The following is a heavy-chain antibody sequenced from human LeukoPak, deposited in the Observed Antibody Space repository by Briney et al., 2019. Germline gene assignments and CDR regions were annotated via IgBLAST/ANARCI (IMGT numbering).Heavy chain of an antibody. Sequence: SGGSLRLSCAASGFTFSSYSMNWVRQAPGKGLEWVSSISTSSSYIHYADSVKGRFTISRDNAKKSLYLQMNSLRAEDTAVYYCATESQSVSSWDSHFEYWGQGTLVTVSS. CDR3: ATESQSVSSWDSHFEY. V-gene: IGHV3-21*01. J-gene: IGHJ4*02. D-gene: IGHD1-26*01. CDR2: ISTSSSYI. CDR1: GFTFSSYS.